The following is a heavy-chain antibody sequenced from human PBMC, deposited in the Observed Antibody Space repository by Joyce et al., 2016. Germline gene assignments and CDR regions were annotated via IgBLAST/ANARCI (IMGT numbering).Heavy chain of an antibody. Sequence: EEQLVESGGGLVQPGGSLRLSCAASGFTVHSAYMSWVRQVPGKGLEWVSVIYSGGTTFYTDSVKGRFTISRDNSRNTLYLQMNSLRAEDTALYYCVREQNRSGWTPDSFDLWGLGTMVIVSS. CDR3: VREQNRSGWTPDSFDL. CDR2: IYSGGTT. D-gene: IGHD6-19*01. V-gene: IGHV3-53*01. CDR1: GFTVHSAY. J-gene: IGHJ3*01.